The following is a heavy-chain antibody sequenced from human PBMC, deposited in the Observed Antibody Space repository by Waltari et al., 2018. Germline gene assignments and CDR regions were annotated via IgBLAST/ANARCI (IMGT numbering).Heavy chain of an antibody. CDR3: ARLGRYNANALDY. V-gene: IGHV4-4*02. Sequence: QVQLQESGPGLVKPSGTLSLTCAVSGGSISSSNWWSWVRQPPGKGLEWIGEIYHSGSTNYNPSLKSRFTISRDNTKNSLSLQMTSLSAGDTAVYFCARLGRYNANALDYWGQGTLVTVSS. CDR2: IYHSGST. D-gene: IGHD2-8*01. CDR1: GGSISSSNW. J-gene: IGHJ4*02.